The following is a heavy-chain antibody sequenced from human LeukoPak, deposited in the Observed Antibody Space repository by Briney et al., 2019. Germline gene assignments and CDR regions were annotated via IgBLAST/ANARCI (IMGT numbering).Heavy chain of an antibody. CDR2: ISGSGGST. CDR1: GFTFSNYD. J-gene: IGHJ3*02. D-gene: IGHD3-22*01. CDR3: ARKWLLRRIEAFDI. Sequence: GGSLRLSCAASGFTFSNYDMSWVRQAPGKGLEWVSAISGSGGSTYYADSVKGRFTISRDNSKYTLYLQMNSLRAEDTAVYYCARKWLLRRIEAFDIWGQGTMVTVSS. V-gene: IGHV3-23*01.